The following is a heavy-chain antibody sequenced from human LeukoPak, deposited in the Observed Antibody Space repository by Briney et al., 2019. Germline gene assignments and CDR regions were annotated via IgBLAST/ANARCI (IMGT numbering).Heavy chain of an antibody. CDR3: ARDYYDSRDYYYGMDV. CDR2: ISSSSSYI. CDR1: GFTFSSYS. J-gene: IGHJ6*02. Sequence: GGSLRLSCAASGFTFSSYSMNWVRQAPGKGLEWVSSISSSSSYIYYADSVKGRFTISRDNAKNSLYLQMNSLRAEDAAVYYCARDYYDSRDYYYGMDVWGQGTTVTVSS. D-gene: IGHD3-22*01. V-gene: IGHV3-21*01.